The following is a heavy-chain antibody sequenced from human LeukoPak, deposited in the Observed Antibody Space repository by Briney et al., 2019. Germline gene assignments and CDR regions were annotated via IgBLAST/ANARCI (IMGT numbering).Heavy chain of an antibody. CDR3: ARGIYDFWSGYYKGNWFDP. D-gene: IGHD3-3*01. V-gene: IGHV4-39*01. J-gene: IGHJ5*02. CDR1: GGSISSSSYY. CDR2: SNYSGST. Sequence: SETLSLTCTVSGGSISSSSYYWGWIRQPPGKGLKWIGGSNYSGSTYYNPSLKSRVTISVDTSKNQFSLKLSSVTAADTAVYYCARGIYDFWSGYYKGNWFDPWGQGTLVTVSS.